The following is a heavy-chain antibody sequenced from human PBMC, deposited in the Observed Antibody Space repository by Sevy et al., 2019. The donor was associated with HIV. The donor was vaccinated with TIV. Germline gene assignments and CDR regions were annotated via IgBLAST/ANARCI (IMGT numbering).Heavy chain of an antibody. J-gene: IGHJ3*01. D-gene: IGHD3-22*01. V-gene: IGHV1-8*01. Sequence: ASVKVSCKASGYTFTSYDINWVRQATGQGLEWMGWMNPNSANTGYAQKFQGRVTMTRNTSISTAYMELSSLRYEDTAVYYCARRLPSPRPRSVIRATHAFDVWGQGTMVTVSS. CDR2: MNPNSANT. CDR3: ARRLPSPRPRSVIRATHAFDV. CDR1: GYTFTSYD.